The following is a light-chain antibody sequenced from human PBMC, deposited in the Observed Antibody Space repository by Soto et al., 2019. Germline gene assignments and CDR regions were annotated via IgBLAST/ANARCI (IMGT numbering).Light chain of an antibody. Sequence: QSVLTQPPSASGTPGQRVPISCSGSRSNIGSDTVNWYQQLPGTAPKLLIHRSNQRPSGVPGRFSGSKSGTSASLAISGLQPEDEADYHCASWDASLNGWVFGGGTQLTVL. J-gene: IGLJ3*02. CDR1: RSNIGSDT. CDR3: ASWDASLNGWV. CDR2: RSN. V-gene: IGLV1-44*01.